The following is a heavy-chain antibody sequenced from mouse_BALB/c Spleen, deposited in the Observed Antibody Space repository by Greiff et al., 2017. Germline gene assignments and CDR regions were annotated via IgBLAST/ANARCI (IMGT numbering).Heavy chain of an antibody. CDR3: ARPGYDYAWFAY. D-gene: IGHD2-4*01. Sequence: DVMLVESGGGLVQPGGSLKLSCAASGFTFSSYTMSWVRQTPEKRLEWVAYISNGGGSTYYPDTVKGRFTISRDNAKNTLYLQMSSLKSEDTAMYYCARPGYDYAWFAYWGQGTLVTVSA. V-gene: IGHV5-12-2*01. CDR2: ISNGGGST. CDR1: GFTFSSYT. J-gene: IGHJ3*01.